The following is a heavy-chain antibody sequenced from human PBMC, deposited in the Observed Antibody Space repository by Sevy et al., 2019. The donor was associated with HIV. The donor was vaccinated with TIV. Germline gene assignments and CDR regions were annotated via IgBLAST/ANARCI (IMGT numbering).Heavy chain of an antibody. Sequence: SETLSLTCTVSGGSISSSSYYWGWIRQPRGKGLEWIGSIYYSGSTYYNPSLKSRVTISVDTSKNQFSLKLSSVTAADTAVYYCARDLYYYEMFNFDYWGQGTLVTVSS. CDR3: ARDLYYYEMFNFDY. D-gene: IGHD3-22*01. CDR1: GGSISSSSYY. CDR2: IYYSGST. J-gene: IGHJ4*02. V-gene: IGHV4-39*01.